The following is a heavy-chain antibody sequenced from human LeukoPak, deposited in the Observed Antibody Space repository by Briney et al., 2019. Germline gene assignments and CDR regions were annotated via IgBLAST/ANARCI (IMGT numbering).Heavy chain of an antibody. Sequence: GGSLRLSCAAPGFTFSSYSMNWVRQAPGKGLEWVSFISSSRSYIYYADSVKGRFTISRDNAKNSLYLQMNSLRAEDTAVYYCARDSSGQIIRGDAFDIWGQGTMVTVSS. V-gene: IGHV3-21*01. CDR3: ARDSSGQIIRGDAFDI. J-gene: IGHJ3*02. D-gene: IGHD3-22*01. CDR2: ISSSRSYI. CDR1: GFTFSSYS.